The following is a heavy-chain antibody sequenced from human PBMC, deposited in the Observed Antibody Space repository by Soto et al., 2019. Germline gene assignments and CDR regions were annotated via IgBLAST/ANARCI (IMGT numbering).Heavy chain of an antibody. V-gene: IGHV5-10-1*01. CDR1: GYSFSSYW. J-gene: IGHJ4*02. CDR2: IHPSGSYV. CDR3: ARQIYDSDTGPNFQYYFDS. Sequence: GESLKISCKGSGYSFSSYWVSWVRQMPGKGLEWMGRIHPSGSYVTYSPSFQGHVTVSVDKPISTAFLQWSSMQASDTAVYFCARQIYDSDTGPNFQYYFDSWGQGTPGTVSS. D-gene: IGHD3-22*01.